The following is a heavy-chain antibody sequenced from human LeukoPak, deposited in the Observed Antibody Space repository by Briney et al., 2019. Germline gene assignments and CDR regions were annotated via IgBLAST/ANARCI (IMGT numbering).Heavy chain of an antibody. CDR1: GGSISSGDYY. D-gene: IGHD2-15*01. J-gene: IGHJ4*02. Sequence: SETLSLTCTVSGGSISSGDYYWSWIRQPPGKGLEWIGYIYYSGSTYYNPSLKSRVTISVDTSKNQFSLKLNSVTAADTAIYYCASRIGGTTFDYWGQGTLVTVSS. V-gene: IGHV4-30-4*01. CDR3: ASRIGGTTFDY. CDR2: IYYSGST.